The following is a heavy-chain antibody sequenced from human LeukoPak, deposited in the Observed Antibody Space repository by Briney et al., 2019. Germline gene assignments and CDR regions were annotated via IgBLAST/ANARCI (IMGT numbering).Heavy chain of an antibody. CDR3: ARGVTAIQILDY. CDR2: SYYSGST. J-gene: IGHJ4*02. D-gene: IGHD2-21*02. V-gene: IGHV4-59*01. CDR1: GGSITSYY. Sequence: PSETLSLTCSVSGGSITSYYWSWIRQPPGKGLEGIGYSYYSGSTNSNPSLKSRVTISVDASKNQFSLKLSSVTAADTAVYYCARGVTAIQILDYWGQGTLVTVSS.